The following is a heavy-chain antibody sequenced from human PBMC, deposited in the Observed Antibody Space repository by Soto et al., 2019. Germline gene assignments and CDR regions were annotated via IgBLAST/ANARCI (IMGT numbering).Heavy chain of an antibody. CDR2: THTTENT. D-gene: IGHD6-13*01. V-gene: IGHV4-4*07. Sequence: SETLSLTCTVSGDSISSYYWSWIRQPAGKGMEWIGRTHTTENTNYNPSLRSRVTMSVDTSNNQFSLKLTSLTAADTAVYYCARALTSAAGLYFDYWGQGTLVTVSS. CDR3: ARALTSAAGLYFDY. CDR1: GDSISSYY. J-gene: IGHJ4*02.